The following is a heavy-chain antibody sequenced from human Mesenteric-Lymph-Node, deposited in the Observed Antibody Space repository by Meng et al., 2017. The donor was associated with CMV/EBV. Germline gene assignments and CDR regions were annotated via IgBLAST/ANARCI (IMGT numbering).Heavy chain of an antibody. V-gene: IGHV3-48*04. CDR2: ISTSSSVM. CDR1: GFTFSSYT. D-gene: IGHD2-2*01. Sequence: GGSLRLSCAASGFTFSSYTMNWVRQAPGKGLEWVSYISTSSSVMYYADSVKGRFTISRDNAKNSLYLEMKSLRADDTAVYYCARDPTYCSSTSCYIYWGRGTLVTVSS. J-gene: IGHJ4*02. CDR3: ARDPTYCSSTSCYIY.